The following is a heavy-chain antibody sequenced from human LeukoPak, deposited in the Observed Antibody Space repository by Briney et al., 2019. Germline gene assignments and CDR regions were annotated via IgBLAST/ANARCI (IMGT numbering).Heavy chain of an antibody. J-gene: IGHJ5*02. CDR1: GYTFTSYG. Sequence: ASVKVSCKTSGYTFTSYGISWVRQAPGQGLQWMGWISAYNGNTNYVQKLQGRVTMTTDTSTSTAYMELRSLRSDDTTVYYCAREVSSTTVTTNWFDPWGQGTLVTVSS. CDR2: ISAYNGNT. D-gene: IGHD4-17*01. V-gene: IGHV1-18*01. CDR3: AREVSSTTVTTNWFDP.